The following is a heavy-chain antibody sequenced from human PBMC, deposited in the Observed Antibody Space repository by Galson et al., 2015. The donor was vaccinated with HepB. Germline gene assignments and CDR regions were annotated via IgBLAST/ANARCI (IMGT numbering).Heavy chain of an antibody. D-gene: IGHD4-23*01. CDR1: GGTFSSYA. CDR3: ARGHWGGYGGNYVAHFDY. Sequence: SVKVSCKASGGTFSSYAISWVRQAPGQGLEWMGGIIPIFGTANYAQKFQGRVTITADESTSTAYMELSSLRSEDTAVYYCARGHWGGYGGNYVAHFDYWGQGTLVTVSS. CDR2: IIPIFGTA. V-gene: IGHV1-69*13. J-gene: IGHJ4*02.